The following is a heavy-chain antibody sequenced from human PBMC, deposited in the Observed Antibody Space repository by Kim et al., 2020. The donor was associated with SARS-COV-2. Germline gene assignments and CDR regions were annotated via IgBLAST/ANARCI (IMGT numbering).Heavy chain of an antibody. Sequence: IYYADSVKGRFTISRDNAKNSLYLQMNSLRDEDTAVYYCVMRDSSDCLSWGQGTLVTVSS. V-gene: IGHV3-48*02. D-gene: IGHD6-19*01. CDR3: VMRDSSDCLS. CDR2: I. J-gene: IGHJ4*02.